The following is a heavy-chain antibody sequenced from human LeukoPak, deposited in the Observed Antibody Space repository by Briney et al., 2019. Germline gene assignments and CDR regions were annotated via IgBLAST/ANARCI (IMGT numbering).Heavy chain of an antibody. CDR3: ARAGGVPITGSGYPNWFDP. J-gene: IGHJ5*02. CDR1: GFTFSSYW. CDR2: IKQDGTEK. D-gene: IGHD3-22*01. V-gene: IGHV3-7*01. Sequence: GGSLRLSCAASGFTFSSYWMSWVRQAPGKGLEWVANIKQDGTEKYYMDSVKGRFTISRDNAKNSLYLQMNSLRAEDTAVYYCARAGGVPITGSGYPNWFDPWGQGTLVTVSS.